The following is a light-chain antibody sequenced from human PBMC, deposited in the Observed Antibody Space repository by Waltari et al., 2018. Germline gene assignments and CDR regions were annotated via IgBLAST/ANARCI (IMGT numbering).Light chain of an antibody. CDR1: SGHSDYA. CDR2: VNSDGSH. Sequence: LVLTQPPSASVSLGASVKLTCTLSSGHSDYAIAWHQQQPRKGPRYLMRVNSDGSHKKGDGIPDRFSGSSSGAERFLTISSLQSEDEADYFCQTWGFGIEVFGGGTKLTVL. V-gene: IGLV4-69*01. J-gene: IGLJ3*02. CDR3: QTWGFGIEV.